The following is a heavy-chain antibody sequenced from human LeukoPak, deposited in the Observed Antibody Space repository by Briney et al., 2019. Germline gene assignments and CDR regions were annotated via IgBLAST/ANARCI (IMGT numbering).Heavy chain of an antibody. D-gene: IGHD6-19*01. J-gene: IGHJ6*03. CDR1: GFTFSNYA. V-gene: IGHV3-30*04. CDR2: ISYDGSNK. Sequence: GGSLRLSCAASGFTFSNYAMHWVRQAPGKGLEWVAVISYDGSNKFYADSVKGRFTISRDNSKNTLHLQMNSLRAEDTAVYYCARSLAASYYYMDVWGKGTTVTVSS. CDR3: ARSLAASYYYMDV.